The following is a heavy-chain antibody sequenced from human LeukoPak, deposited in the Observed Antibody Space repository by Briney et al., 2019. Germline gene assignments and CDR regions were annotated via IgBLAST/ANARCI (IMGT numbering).Heavy chain of an antibody. CDR1: GFTFTNYA. Sequence: GGSLRLSCVASGFTFTNYAMSWVRQAPGKGLEWVSAITGSDGTSHYADSVKGRFTISRDNSKNTLYLQVNSLRAEDTAVYYCSKWGDYDILTGYYVPDYWGQGTLVTVSS. J-gene: IGHJ4*02. CDR3: SKWGDYDILTGYYVPDY. CDR2: ITGSDGTS. D-gene: IGHD3-9*01. V-gene: IGHV3-23*01.